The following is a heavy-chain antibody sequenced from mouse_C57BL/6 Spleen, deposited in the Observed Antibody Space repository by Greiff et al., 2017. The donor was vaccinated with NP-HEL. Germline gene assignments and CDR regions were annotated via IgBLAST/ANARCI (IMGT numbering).Heavy chain of an antibody. CDR3: ARRGYEHALYYFDY. J-gene: IGHJ2*01. CDR1: GYAFSSSW. D-gene: IGHD2-3*01. Sequence: QVQLKQSGPELVKPGASVKISCKASGYAFSSSWMNWVKQRPGKGLEWIGRIYPGDGDTNYNGKFKGKATLTADKSSSTAYMQLSSLTSEDSAVYFCARRGYEHALYYFDYWGQGTTLTVSS. CDR2: IYPGDGDT. V-gene: IGHV1-82*01.